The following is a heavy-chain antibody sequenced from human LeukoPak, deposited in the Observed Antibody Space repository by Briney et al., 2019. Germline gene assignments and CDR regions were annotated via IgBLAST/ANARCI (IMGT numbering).Heavy chain of an antibody. CDR3: ASYWNYGWFDP. J-gene: IGHJ5*02. V-gene: IGHV4-34*01. Sequence: SETLSLTCAVYGGSFSGYYWSWIRQPPGKGLEWIGEINHSGSTNYNPSLKSRVTISVDTSKNQFSLKLSSVTAADTAVYYCASYWNYGWFDPWAREPWSPSPQ. CDR1: GGSFSGYY. D-gene: IGHD1-7*01. CDR2: INHSGST.